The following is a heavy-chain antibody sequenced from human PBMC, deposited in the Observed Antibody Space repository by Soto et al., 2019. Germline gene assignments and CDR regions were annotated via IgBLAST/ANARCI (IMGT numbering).Heavy chain of an antibody. J-gene: IGHJ5*02. V-gene: IGHV1-18*01. Sequence: GASVKVSCKASGYTFTSYGINWVRQAPGQGLEWMGWISAYNANTHYAQKLQGRVTMTTDTFTSTAYMELRSLRSDDTAGYYCARRANWFDPWGQGTLVTVAS. CDR1: GYTFTSYG. CDR3: ARRANWFDP. CDR2: ISAYNANT.